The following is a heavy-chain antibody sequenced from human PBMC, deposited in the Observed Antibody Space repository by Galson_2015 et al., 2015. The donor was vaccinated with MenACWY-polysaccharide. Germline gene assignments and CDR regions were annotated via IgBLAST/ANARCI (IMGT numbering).Heavy chain of an antibody. CDR1: GFTFGSYG. CDR3: AKHRGNYFDSSGYYSNDY. D-gene: IGHD3-22*01. J-gene: IGHJ4*02. Sequence: SLRLSCAASGFTFGSYGMHWVRQAPGKGLKWVAFIRHDGSNKYYADSVKGRFTISRDNSKNTLYLQMNSLRAEDTAVYYCAKHRGNYFDSSGYYSNDYWGQGTLVTVSS. CDR2: IRHDGSNK. V-gene: IGHV3-30*02.